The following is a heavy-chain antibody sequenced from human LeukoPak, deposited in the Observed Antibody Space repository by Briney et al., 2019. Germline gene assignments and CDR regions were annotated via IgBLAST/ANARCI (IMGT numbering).Heavy chain of an antibody. CDR3: AGAPAASPTWFDP. CDR2: VFYSGST. V-gene: IGHV4-59*03. D-gene: IGHD2-2*01. CDR1: GGSISSYY. Sequence: PSETLSLTCTVSGGSISSYYWSWIRQPPGKGLAWIGYVFYSGSTNYNPSLKSRVTISLDTSRNQFSLKLSSVTAADTAVYYCAGAPAASPTWFDPWGQGTLVTVSS. J-gene: IGHJ5*02.